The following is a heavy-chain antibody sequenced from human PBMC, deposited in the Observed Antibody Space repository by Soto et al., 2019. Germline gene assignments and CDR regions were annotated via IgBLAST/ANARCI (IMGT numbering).Heavy chain of an antibody. J-gene: IGHJ6*03. CDR2: IVVGSGNT. D-gene: IGHD2-15*01. Sequence: SVKVSWKASGFTFTSSAMQWVRQARGQRLEWIGWIVVGSGNTNYAQKFQERVTITRDMSTSTAYMELSSLRSEDTAVYYCAAASDYSGPNYYYYYYMDVWGKGTTVTVSS. CDR3: AAASDYSGPNYYYYYYMDV. CDR1: GFTFTSSA. V-gene: IGHV1-58*02.